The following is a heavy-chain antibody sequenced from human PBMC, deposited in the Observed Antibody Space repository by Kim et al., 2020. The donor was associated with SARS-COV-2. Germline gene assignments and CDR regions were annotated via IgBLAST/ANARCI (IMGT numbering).Heavy chain of an antibody. Sequence: GGSLRLSCAASGFTFSNAWMSWVRQAPGKGLEWVGRIKSKTDGGTTDYAAPVKGRFIISRDDSKNTLYLQMNSLKTEDTAVYYCTTEVLNYGGSNTYYFDYWGQGTLVTVSS. D-gene: IGHD2-15*01. CDR2: IKSKTDGGTT. CDR3: TTEVLNYGGSNTYYFDY. V-gene: IGHV3-15*01. J-gene: IGHJ4*02. CDR1: GFTFSNAW.